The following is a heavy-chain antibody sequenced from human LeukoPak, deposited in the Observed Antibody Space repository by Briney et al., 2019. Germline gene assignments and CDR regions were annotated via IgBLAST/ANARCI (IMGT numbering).Heavy chain of an antibody. J-gene: IGHJ4*02. CDR2: INAGNGNT. CDR1: GYTFTSYA. Sequence: ASVKVSCKASGYTFTSYAMHWVRQAPGQRLEWMGWINAGNGNTKYSQKFQGRVTITRDTSASTAYMELSSLRSEDTAVYYCARGKWHLYSGSYILYYFDYWGQGTLVTVSS. D-gene: IGHD1-26*01. CDR3: ARGKWHLYSGSYILYYFDY. V-gene: IGHV1-3*01.